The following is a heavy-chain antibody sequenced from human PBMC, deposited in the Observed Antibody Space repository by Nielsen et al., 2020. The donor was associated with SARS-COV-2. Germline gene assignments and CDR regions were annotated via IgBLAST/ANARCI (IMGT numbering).Heavy chain of an antibody. CDR1: GYTFTGYY. J-gene: IGHJ4*02. CDR3: ARDKWNSGSPRSFDY. V-gene: IGHV1-18*04. D-gene: IGHD1-26*01. CDR2: ISAYNGNT. Sequence: ASVKVSCKASGYTFTGYYMHCVRQAPGQGLEWMGWISAYNGNTNYAQKVQGRVTMTTDTSTNTAYMELRSLRSDDTAVYYCARDKWNSGSPRSFDYWGQGTLVTVSS.